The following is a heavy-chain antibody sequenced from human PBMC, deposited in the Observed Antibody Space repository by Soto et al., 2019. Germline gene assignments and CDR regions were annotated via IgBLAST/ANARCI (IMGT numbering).Heavy chain of an antibody. CDR2: TYYRSKWYN. CDR3: ARASYSGYDYGYYYYYMDV. Sequence: PSQTLSLTCAISGDSVSSNSAAWNWIRQSPSRGLEWLGRTYYRSKWYNDYAVSVKSRITINPDTSKNQFSLQLNSVTPEDTAVYYCARASYSGYDYGYYYYYMDVWGKGTTVTVSS. J-gene: IGHJ6*03. V-gene: IGHV6-1*01. D-gene: IGHD5-12*01. CDR1: GDSVSSNSAA.